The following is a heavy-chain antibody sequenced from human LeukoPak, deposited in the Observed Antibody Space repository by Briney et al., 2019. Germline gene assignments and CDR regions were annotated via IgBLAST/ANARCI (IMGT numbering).Heavy chain of an antibody. J-gene: IGHJ3*02. CDR3: ARPLNRYCSGGSCYSETLLFPESSPPDAFDI. Sequence: QAGGSLRLSCAASGFTFSSYAMSWVRQAPGKGLEWVSAISGSGGSTYYADSVKGRFTISRDNSKNTLYPQMNSLRAEDTAVYYCARPLNRYCSGGSCYSETLLFPESSPPDAFDIWGQGTMVTVSS. V-gene: IGHV3-23*01. CDR1: GFTFSSYA. CDR2: ISGSGGST. D-gene: IGHD2-15*01.